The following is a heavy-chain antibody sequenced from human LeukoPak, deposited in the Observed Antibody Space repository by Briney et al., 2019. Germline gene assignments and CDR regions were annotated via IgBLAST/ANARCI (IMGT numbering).Heavy chain of an antibody. V-gene: IGHV1-2*06. J-gene: IGHJ4*02. CDR3: TRYYYHTSGFDY. D-gene: IGHD3-22*01. CDR1: GYTFTDYY. Sequence: ASVKVSCKASGYTFTDYYIHWVRQAPGQGLEWMGRINPDSGGTNYAQNFQGKVAVTRDTSISTVYMELSGLRSDDTAVYYCTRYYYHTSGFDYWGQGTLVTVSS. CDR2: INPDSGGT.